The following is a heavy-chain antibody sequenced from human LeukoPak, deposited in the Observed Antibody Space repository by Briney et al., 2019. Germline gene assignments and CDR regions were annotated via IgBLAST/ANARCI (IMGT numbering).Heavy chain of an antibody. CDR3: ATKQWLTPPPDS. CDR2: INTDGTFT. CDR1: GFTFSKYW. V-gene: IGHV3-74*01. Sequence: PGGSVRLSCAASGFTFSKYWMLWARQAPGKGLESVSRINTDGTFTTYADSVKGRFTVSRDNADNTMFLQMNSVRDEDTAVYYCATKQWLTPPPDSWGQGTLVTVSS. D-gene: IGHD6-19*01. J-gene: IGHJ4*02.